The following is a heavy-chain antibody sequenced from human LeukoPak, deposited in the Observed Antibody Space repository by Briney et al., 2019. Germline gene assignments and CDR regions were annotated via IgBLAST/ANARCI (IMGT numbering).Heavy chain of an antibody. J-gene: IGHJ2*01. CDR3: ARYESSAYGVDV. CDR2: IYYSGST. Sequence: SETLSLTCTVSGSSISSSSSYWGWIRQPPGMGLEWIGSIYYSGSTYYNPSLKSRVTISVDTSKNQFSLKVSSVAAADTAVYYCARYESSAYGVDVWGRGTLVTVSS. V-gene: IGHV4-39*01. CDR1: GSSISSSSSY. D-gene: IGHD3-22*01.